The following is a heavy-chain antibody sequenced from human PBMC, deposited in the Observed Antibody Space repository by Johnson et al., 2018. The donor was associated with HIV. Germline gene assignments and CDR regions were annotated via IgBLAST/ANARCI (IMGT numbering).Heavy chain of an antibody. CDR2: IFRGDST. V-gene: IGHV3-66*01. J-gene: IGHJ3*02. CDR3: ASTYYNFWSGPPSSAFDI. CDR1: GFTFSDYY. D-gene: IGHD3-3*01. Sequence: VQLVESGGGVVQPGRSLRLSCAASGFTFSDYYMSWVRQAPGKGLEWVSVIFRGDSTHYADSVRGRFTISRDSSKNTLYLQINSLRAEDAAVYYCASTYYNFWSGPPSSAFDIWGQGTMVTVSS.